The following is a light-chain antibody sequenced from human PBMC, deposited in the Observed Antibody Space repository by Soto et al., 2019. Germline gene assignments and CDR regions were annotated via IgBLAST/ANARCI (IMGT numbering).Light chain of an antibody. CDR3: CSYAGSSAV. J-gene: IGLJ7*01. Sequence: QSALTQRRSVSGSPGQSVTISCTGTSSDVGGYNYVSWYQQHPGKAPKLMIYDVSKRPSGVPDRFSGSKSGNTASLTISGLQAEDEADYYCCSYAGSSAVFGGGTQLTVL. CDR2: DVS. CDR1: SSDVGGYNY. V-gene: IGLV2-11*01.